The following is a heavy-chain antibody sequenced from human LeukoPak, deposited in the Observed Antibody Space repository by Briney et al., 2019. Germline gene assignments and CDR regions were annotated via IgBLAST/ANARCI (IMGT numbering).Heavy chain of an antibody. CDR2: IKQDGSEK. J-gene: IGHJ4*02. Sequence: GTSLSLSCAAPGFTFSSYWMSWVRQAPGKGLEWVANIKQDGSEKYYVDSVKGRFTISRDNAKNSLYLQMNSLRAEDTAVYYCARDVKAARRAFDYWGQGTLVTVSS. CDR1: GFTFSSYW. V-gene: IGHV3-7*01. CDR3: ARDVKAARRAFDY. D-gene: IGHD6-6*01.